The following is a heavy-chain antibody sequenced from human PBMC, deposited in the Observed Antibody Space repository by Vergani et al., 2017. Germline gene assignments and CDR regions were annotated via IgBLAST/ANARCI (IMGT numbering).Heavy chain of an antibody. V-gene: IGHV4-34*01. CDR3: ARGGRMVRGVINWFDP. D-gene: IGHD3-10*01. J-gene: IGHJ5*02. CDR1: GGSFSGYY. Sequence: QVQLQQWGAGLLKPSETLSLTCAVYGGSFSGYYWSWIPQPPGKGLEWIGEINHSGSTNYNPSPKSRITISVDTSKNQFSLKLSSVTAADTAVYYCARGGRMVRGVINWFDPWGQGSLVTVSS. CDR2: INHSGST.